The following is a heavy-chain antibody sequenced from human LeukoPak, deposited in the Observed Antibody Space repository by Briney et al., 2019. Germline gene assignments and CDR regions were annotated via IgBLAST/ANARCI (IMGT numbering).Heavy chain of an antibody. D-gene: IGHD6-13*01. CDR2: IYPGDSDP. Sequence: GESLKISCQGSGYTFTTYWIGWVRQMPGKGLEWMGIIYPGDSDPRYSPSFQGQVTISADKSISTAYLQWSSLKASDSAMYYCVRHGLGSSWFGFDYWGQGTLVTVSS. CDR1: GYTFTTYW. CDR3: VRHGLGSSWFGFDY. V-gene: IGHV5-51*01. J-gene: IGHJ4*02.